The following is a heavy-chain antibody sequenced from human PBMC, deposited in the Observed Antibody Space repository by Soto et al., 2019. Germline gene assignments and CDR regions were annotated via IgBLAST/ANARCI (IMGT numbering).Heavy chain of an antibody. Sequence: PGKGLEWIGEIYHSGSTNYNPPLRSRVTISVDRSKSQFSLKVNSVNAADTAVFYGARRRDSSSSVLDYLGQGTLV. CDR3: ARRRDSSSSVLDY. D-gene: IGHD6-13*01. J-gene: IGHJ4*02. CDR2: IYHSGST. V-gene: IGHV4-4*02.